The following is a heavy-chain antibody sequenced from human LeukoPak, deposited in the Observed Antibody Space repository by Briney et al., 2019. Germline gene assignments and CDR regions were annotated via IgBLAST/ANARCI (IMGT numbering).Heavy chain of an antibody. Sequence: GGSLRLSCAASEFSVGSNYMTWVRQAPGKGLEGVSYISSSGSTIYYADSVKGRFTISRDNAKNSLYLQMNSLRADDTAVYYCAELGITMIGGVWGKGTTVTISP. V-gene: IGHV3-48*03. CDR1: EFSVGSNY. J-gene: IGHJ6*04. CDR2: ISSSGSTI. D-gene: IGHD3-10*02. CDR3: AELGITMIGGV.